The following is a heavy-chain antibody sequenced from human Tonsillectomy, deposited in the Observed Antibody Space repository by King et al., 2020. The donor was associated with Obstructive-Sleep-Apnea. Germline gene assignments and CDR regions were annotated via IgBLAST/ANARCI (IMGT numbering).Heavy chain of an antibody. CDR2: ISSSSSTI. V-gene: IGHV3-48*04. CDR3: ARGRIRADAFDI. D-gene: IGHD3-3*02. J-gene: IGHJ3*02. Sequence: VQLVESGGNLVQPAGSLRLSCAVSGFTFSSYPMNWVRQAPGKGLEWVSYISSSSSTIYYADSVKGRFTISRDNAKNSLYLQMHSLRAEDTAVYYCARGRIRADAFDIWGQGTMVTVSS. CDR1: GFTFSSYP.